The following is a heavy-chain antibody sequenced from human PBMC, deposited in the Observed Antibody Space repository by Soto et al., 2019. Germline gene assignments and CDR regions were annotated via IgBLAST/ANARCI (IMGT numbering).Heavy chain of an antibody. J-gene: IGHJ6*03. Sequence: ASVKVSCKVSGYTLSELSLHWVRQAPGKGLEWMGGFDSEDGETIYLQKFQGRVTMTEDTSTDTAYMELSSLRSEDTAVYYCARTSPYYYYMDVWGKGTTVTVSS. CDR1: GYTLSELS. CDR3: ARTSPYYYYMDV. V-gene: IGHV1-24*01. CDR2: FDSEDGET.